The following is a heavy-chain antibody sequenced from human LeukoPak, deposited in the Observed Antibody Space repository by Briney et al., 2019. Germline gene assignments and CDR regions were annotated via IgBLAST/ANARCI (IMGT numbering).Heavy chain of an antibody. CDR2: ISWNSGSI. D-gene: IGHD1-26*01. J-gene: IGHJ6*03. Sequence: PGRSLRLSCAASGFTFDDYAMHWVRQAPGKGLEWVSGISWNSGSIGYADSVKGRFTISRDNAENSLYLQMNSLRAEDTAVYYCARDPYSGSYGDYYYYMDVWGKGTTVTISS. V-gene: IGHV3-9*01. CDR3: ARDPYSGSYGDYYYYMDV. CDR1: GFTFDDYA.